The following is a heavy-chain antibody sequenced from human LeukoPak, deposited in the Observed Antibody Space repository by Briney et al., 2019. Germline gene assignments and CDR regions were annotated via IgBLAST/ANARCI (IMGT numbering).Heavy chain of an antibody. CDR2: INPNSGGT. CDR1: GYTFTGYY. Sequence: ASVKVSCKASGYTFTGYYMHWVRQAPGQGLEWMGWINPNSGGTNYAQKLQGRVTMTTDTSTSTAYMELRSLRSDDTAVYYCARDRVGGYSYGYDAFDIWGQGTMVTVSS. D-gene: IGHD5-18*01. V-gene: IGHV1-2*02. J-gene: IGHJ3*02. CDR3: ARDRVGGYSYGYDAFDI.